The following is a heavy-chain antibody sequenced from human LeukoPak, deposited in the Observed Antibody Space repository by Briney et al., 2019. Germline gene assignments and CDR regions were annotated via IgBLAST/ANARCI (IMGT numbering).Heavy chain of an antibody. Sequence: GASVKVSCMAFNYTFTDYAITWVRPAPGQGLEWMAWISTYNGNTEYAQKFQGRVTVTTDTSTSTAYMELRSLRSDDTAFYYCARSRVKRYSSGWTFDYWGQGTLVTVSS. CDR2: ISTYNGNT. CDR3: ARSRVKRYSSGWTFDY. D-gene: IGHD6-19*01. V-gene: IGHV1-18*01. J-gene: IGHJ4*02. CDR1: NYTFTDYA.